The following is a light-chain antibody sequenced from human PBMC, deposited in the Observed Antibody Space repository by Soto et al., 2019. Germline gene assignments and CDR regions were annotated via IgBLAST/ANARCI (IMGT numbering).Light chain of an antibody. J-gene: IGKJ5*01. CDR1: QSFRGL. CDR3: QQRHMWPIT. V-gene: IGKV3-11*01. CDR2: DAY. Sequence: VLTQSPATLALSPGGIATFSCSASQSFRGLLAWYQQKPGQAPRLLIYDAYNRATGIPPRFSGSGSGTDFTLTISSLEPEDSAVYYCQQRHMWPITFGQGTRLEIK.